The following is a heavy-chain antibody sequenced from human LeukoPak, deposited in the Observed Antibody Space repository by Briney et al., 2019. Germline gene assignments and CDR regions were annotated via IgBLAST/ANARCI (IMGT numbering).Heavy chain of an antibody. Sequence: GGSLRLSCAASGFTFSSYAMSWVRQAPGKGLEWVSAISGSGGSTYYADSVKGRFTISRDNSKNTLYLQMNSLRAEDTAVYYCAKDGLPGYCSSTSCYNPLDYWGQGTLVTVSS. CDR1: GFTFSSYA. V-gene: IGHV3-23*01. D-gene: IGHD2-2*02. J-gene: IGHJ4*02. CDR2: ISGSGGST. CDR3: AKDGLPGYCSSTSCYNPLDY.